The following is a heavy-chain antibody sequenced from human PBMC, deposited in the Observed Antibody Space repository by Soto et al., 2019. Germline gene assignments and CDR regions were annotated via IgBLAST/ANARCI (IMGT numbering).Heavy chain of an antibody. CDR2: INQDGSGT. CDR1: EFTFISSF. CDR3: ATYFRGSGRYFFDH. V-gene: IGHV3-7*03. D-gene: IGHD6-19*01. J-gene: IGHJ4*02. Sequence: TGGSLRLSCIASEFTFISSFMGWVRQATGKGLEWVANINQDGSGTYYVDSVKGRFTISRDNAKNSLYLQMNSLRAEDTAVYYCATYFRGSGRYFFDHWGQGTLVTVSS.